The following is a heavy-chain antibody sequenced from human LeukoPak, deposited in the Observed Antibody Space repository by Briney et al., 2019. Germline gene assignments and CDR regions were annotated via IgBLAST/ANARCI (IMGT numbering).Heavy chain of an antibody. CDR1: GGSISSGGYY. CDR2: IYYSGST. Sequence: SESLSLTRTVSGGSISSGGYYWIWIRQHPGKGLGWVGSIYYSGSTYYNPSLKTRVNMSVDTSKNQFYLKLSSVTAADTAVYYCAREIEDYYYYMDVWGKGTTVTVSS. V-gene: IGHV4-31*03. CDR3: AREIEDYYYYMDV. J-gene: IGHJ6*03.